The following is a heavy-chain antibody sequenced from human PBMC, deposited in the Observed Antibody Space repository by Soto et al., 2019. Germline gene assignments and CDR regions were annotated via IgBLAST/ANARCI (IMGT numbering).Heavy chain of an antibody. Sequence: ASAMVACTASGYSITTYAMYWGCKYTGLRPQRMGWISAYNGNTNYAQKLQGRVTMTTDTSTNTAYMELRSLRSDDTAVYYCARDQAYCIGGSCYGNWFDPWGQGTLVTVSS. D-gene: IGHD2-15*01. CDR2: ISAYNGNT. J-gene: IGHJ5*02. CDR1: GYSITTYA. V-gene: IGHV1-18*01. CDR3: ARDQAYCIGGSCYGNWFDP.